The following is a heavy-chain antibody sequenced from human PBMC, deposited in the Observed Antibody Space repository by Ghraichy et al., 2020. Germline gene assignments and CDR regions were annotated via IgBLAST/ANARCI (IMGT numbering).Heavy chain of an antibody. D-gene: IGHD3-9*01. CDR3: AKDQILLRYFDWLLYFDY. Sequence: LSLTCAASGFTFSSYAMSWVRQAPGKGLEWVSAISGSGGSTYYADSVKGRFTISRDNSKNTLYLQMNSLRAEDTAVYYCAKDQILLRYFDWLLYFDYWGQGTLVTVSS. J-gene: IGHJ4*02. CDR1: GFTFSSYA. CDR2: ISGSGGST. V-gene: IGHV3-23*01.